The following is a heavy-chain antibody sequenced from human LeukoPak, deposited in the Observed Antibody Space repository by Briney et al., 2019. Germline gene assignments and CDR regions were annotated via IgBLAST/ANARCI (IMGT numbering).Heavy chain of an antibody. CDR1: GYTFTGYY. D-gene: IGHD6-13*01. V-gene: IGHV1-2*02. CDR3: AREMITTAGNWGNWFDP. J-gene: IGHJ5*02. Sequence: GASVKVSCKTSGYTFTGYYMYWVRQAPGQGLEWMGWINPNSGGTNYAQKFQGKVTMTRDTSISTAYMELSRLRSDDTAVYYCAREMITTAGNWGNWFDPWGQGTLVTVSS. CDR2: INPNSGGT.